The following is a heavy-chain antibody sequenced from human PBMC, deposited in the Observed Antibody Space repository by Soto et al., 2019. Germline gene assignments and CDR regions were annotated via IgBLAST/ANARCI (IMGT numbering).Heavy chain of an antibody. J-gene: IGHJ4*02. Sequence: QVPLVESGGGVVQPGRSLRLSCAASGFTFSTYGMHWVRQAPGKGLEWVAVISYDGSNKYYADSVKGRFTISRDNSKNTLYLQMNSLRADDTAVYYCANAIRTGYWGQGTLVTVSS. CDR2: ISYDGSNK. CDR3: ANAIRTGY. D-gene: IGHD1-1*01. V-gene: IGHV3-30*18. CDR1: GFTFSTYG.